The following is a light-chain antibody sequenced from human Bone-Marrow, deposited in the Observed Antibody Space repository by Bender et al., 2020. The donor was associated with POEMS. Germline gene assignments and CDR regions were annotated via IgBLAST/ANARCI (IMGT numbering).Light chain of an antibody. CDR2: GYN. CDR1: SSDVGSYNL. CDR3: QSYDNSLGGWV. V-gene: IGLV2-14*02. Sequence: QSVLTQPPSVSGSPGQSITISCTGTSSDVGSYNLVSWYQQHPGKVPKLMIYGYNNRPSGVPDRFSGSKSGTSASLAITGLQAEDEGDYYCQSYDNSLGGWVFGGGTKLTVL. J-gene: IGLJ3*02.